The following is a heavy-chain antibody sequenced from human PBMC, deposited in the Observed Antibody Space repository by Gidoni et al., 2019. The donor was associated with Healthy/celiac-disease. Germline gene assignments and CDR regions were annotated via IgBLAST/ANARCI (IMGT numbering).Heavy chain of an antibody. D-gene: IGHD6-13*01. Sequence: EVQLLESGGGLVQPGGSLRLSCAASGFTFSSYAMSWVRQAPGKGLEWVSAISGSGGSTYYADSVKGRFTSSRDNSKNTLYLQMNSLRAEDTAVYYCVASKGWVFYGMDVWGQGTTVTVSS. CDR1: GFTFSSYA. CDR2: ISGSGGST. V-gene: IGHV3-23*01. CDR3: VASKGWVFYGMDV. J-gene: IGHJ6*02.